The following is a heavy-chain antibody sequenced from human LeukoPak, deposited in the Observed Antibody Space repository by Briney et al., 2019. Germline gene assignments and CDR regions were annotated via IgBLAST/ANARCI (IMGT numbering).Heavy chain of an antibody. CDR1: GFTFSNYW. CDR3: ATYTQNFGAPGTDY. V-gene: IGHV3-7*01. CDR2: IDKNGREK. Sequence: GGSLRLSCTVSGFTFSNYWMRWVRQAPGKGLEWVASIDKNGREKRYVDSVEGRFTISRDNAKNSVYLQMASLGAEDTAVYYCATYTQNFGAPGTDYWGQGTLVTVSS. D-gene: IGHD3-10*01. J-gene: IGHJ4*02.